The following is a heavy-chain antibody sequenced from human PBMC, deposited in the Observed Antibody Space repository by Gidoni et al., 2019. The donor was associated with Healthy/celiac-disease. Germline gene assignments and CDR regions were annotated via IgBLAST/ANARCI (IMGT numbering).Heavy chain of an antibody. D-gene: IGHD2-21*02. Sequence: QVQLVQSGAEVKKPGSSVKVSCKASGGTSSSYAISWVRQAPGQGLEWKGGIIPIFGTANYAQKFQGRVTITADKSTSTAYMELSSLRSEDTAVYYCASYGAYCGGDCYWYFQHWGQGTLVTVSS. CDR2: IIPIFGTA. V-gene: IGHV1-69*06. J-gene: IGHJ1*01. CDR1: GGTSSSYA. CDR3: ASYGAYCGGDCYWYFQH.